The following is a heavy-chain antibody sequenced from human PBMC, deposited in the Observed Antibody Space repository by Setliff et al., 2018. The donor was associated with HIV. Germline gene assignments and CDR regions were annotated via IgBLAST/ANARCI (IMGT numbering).Heavy chain of an antibody. Sequence: SETLSLTCAVSGYSINSGYYWGWIRQPAGKGLEWIGRFYTSGSTNYNPSLKSRVTMSVDTSKNQFSRKLSSVTAADTAVYYCARDRGSGSWFDFWGQGTLVTVS. V-gene: IGHV4-4*07. CDR2: FYTSGST. D-gene: IGHD1-26*01. CDR3: ARDRGSGSWFDF. CDR1: GYSINSGYY. J-gene: IGHJ4*02.